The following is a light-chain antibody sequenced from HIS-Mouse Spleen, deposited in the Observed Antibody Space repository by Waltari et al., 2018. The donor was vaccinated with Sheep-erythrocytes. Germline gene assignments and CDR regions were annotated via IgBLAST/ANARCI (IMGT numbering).Light chain of an antibody. V-gene: IGKV2-28*01. Sequence: DIVITQSPLSLPVTPGEPAVISCRSSQSLLHSNGYNYLDWYLQKPGQSPQLLIYLGSNRASGVPDRFSGGGSGTDFTLKISRVEAEDVGVYYCMQALQTPWTFGQGTKVEIK. CDR1: QSLLHSNGYNY. CDR2: LGS. J-gene: IGKJ1*01. CDR3: MQALQTPWT.